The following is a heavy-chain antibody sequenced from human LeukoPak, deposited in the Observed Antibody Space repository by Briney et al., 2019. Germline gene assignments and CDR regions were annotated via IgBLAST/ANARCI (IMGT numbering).Heavy chain of an antibody. Sequence: SVKVSCKASGGTFSSYAISWVRQAPGQGLEWMGGIIPIFGTANYAQKFQGRVTIIADKSTSTAYMELSSLRSEDTAVYYCARSGGPDIVFDYWGQGTLVTVSS. CDR1: GGTFSSYA. J-gene: IGHJ4*02. D-gene: IGHD2-15*01. CDR2: IIPIFGTA. V-gene: IGHV1-69*06. CDR3: ARSGGPDIVFDY.